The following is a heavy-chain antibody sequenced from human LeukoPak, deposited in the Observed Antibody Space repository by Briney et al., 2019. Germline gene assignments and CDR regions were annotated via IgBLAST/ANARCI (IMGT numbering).Heavy chain of an antibody. CDR2: IYYSGST. D-gene: IGHD6-13*01. V-gene: IGHV4-39*07. CDR1: GGSISSTSYY. J-gene: IGHJ6*03. Sequence: PSETLSLNCTVSGGSISSTSYYWGWIRQPPGKGLEWIGSIYYSGSTYYNPSLKSRVTISVDTSKNQFSLKLSSVTAADTAVYYCARADYSSTWSHDYYYMDVWGKGPRSPSP. CDR3: ARADYSSTWSHDYYYMDV.